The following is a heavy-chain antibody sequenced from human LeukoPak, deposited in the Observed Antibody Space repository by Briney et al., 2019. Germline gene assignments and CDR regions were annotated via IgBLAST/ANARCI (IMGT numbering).Heavy chain of an antibody. D-gene: IGHD2-21*01. Sequence: GRSLRLSCAASGFTFSSYAMHWVRQAPGKGLEWVAVISYDGSNKYYADSVKGRFTISRDNSKNTLSLQMNSLRVEDTAVYYCAKSSTYHYYGMDVWGQGTTVTVSS. CDR1: GFTFSSYA. J-gene: IGHJ6*02. CDR2: ISYDGSNK. V-gene: IGHV3-30-3*01. CDR3: AKSSTYHYYGMDV.